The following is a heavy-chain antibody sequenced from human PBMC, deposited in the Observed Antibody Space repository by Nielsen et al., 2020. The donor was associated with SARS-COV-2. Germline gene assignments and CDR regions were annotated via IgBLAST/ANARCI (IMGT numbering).Heavy chain of an antibody. Sequence: SVKVSCKASGGTFSSYAISWVRQAPGQGLEWMGGIIPIFGTANYAQKFQGRVTITRDTSASTAYMELSSLRSEDTAVYYCARDVISRYFDWLDAFDIWGQGTMVTVSS. V-gene: IGHV1-69*05. CDR1: GGTFSSYA. CDR3: ARDVISRYFDWLDAFDI. D-gene: IGHD3-9*01. J-gene: IGHJ3*02. CDR2: IIPIFGTA.